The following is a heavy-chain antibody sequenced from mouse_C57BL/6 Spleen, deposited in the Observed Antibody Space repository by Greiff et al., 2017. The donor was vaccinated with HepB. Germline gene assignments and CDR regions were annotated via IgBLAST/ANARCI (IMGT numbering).Heavy chain of an antibody. Sequence: VQLVESGPGLVAPSQSLSITCTVSGFSLTSYGVHWVRQPPGKGLEWLVVIWSDGSTTYNSALKSRLSISKDNSKSQVFLKMNSLQTDDTDMYYCARQGLYYDYDEGFAYWGQGTLVTVSA. J-gene: IGHJ3*01. CDR3: ARQGLYYDYDEGFAY. V-gene: IGHV2-6-1*01. D-gene: IGHD2-4*01. CDR2: IWSDGST. CDR1: GFSLTSYG.